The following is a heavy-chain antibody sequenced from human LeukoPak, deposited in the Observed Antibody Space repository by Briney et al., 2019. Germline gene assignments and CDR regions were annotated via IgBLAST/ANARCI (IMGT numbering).Heavy chain of an antibody. CDR2: ISWNSGTI. D-gene: IGHD5/OR15-5a*01. CDR3: AKAVYSPTSVF. Sequence: GRSLRLSSAASGFTSGDYPMHWVRQAPGKGLEWVSGISWNSGTIDYADSVKDRFTISRDNARNSLYLQMNSLRAEDTAFYYCAKAVYSPTSVFWGQGTLVTVSS. J-gene: IGHJ4*02. V-gene: IGHV3-9*02. CDR1: GFTSGDYP.